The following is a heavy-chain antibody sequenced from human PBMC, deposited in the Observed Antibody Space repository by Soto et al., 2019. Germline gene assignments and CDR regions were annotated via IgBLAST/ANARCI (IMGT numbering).Heavy chain of an antibody. CDR1: GYTFTGYY. CDR2: INPNSGGT. V-gene: IGHV1-2*04. Sequence: GASVKVSCTASGYTFTGYYMHWVRQAPGQGLEWMGWINPNSGGTNYAQKFQGWVTMTRDTSISTAYMELSRLRSDDTAVYYCAREYADLDRGHDAFDIWGQGTMVTVSS. J-gene: IGHJ3*02. D-gene: IGHD2-2*01. CDR3: AREYADLDRGHDAFDI.